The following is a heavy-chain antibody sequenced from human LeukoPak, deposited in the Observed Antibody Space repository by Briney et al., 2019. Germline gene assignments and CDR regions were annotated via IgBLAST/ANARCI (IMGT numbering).Heavy chain of an antibody. CDR1: GYTFTSYA. J-gene: IGHJ4*02. D-gene: IGHD6-13*01. Sequence: EASVKVSCKASGYTFTSYAMHWVRQAPGQRLEWMGWINAGNGNTKYSQKFQGRVTITRDTSASTAYMELGSLRSEDTAVYYCARSPGRSSSSSPGDYWGQGTLVTVSS. CDR3: ARSPGRSSSSSPGDY. CDR2: INAGNGNT. V-gene: IGHV1-3*01.